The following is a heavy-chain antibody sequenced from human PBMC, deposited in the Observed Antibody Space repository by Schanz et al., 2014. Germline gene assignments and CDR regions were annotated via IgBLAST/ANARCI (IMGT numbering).Heavy chain of an antibody. CDR3: AKSMYSTSWAFDF. J-gene: IGHJ4*02. D-gene: IGHD2-2*01. Sequence: EVQLVESGGGLIQPGGSLRLSCVASGFTVSSNYMSWVRQAPGKGLEWVSVIYSDGRTYYGDSVKGRFTISRDNSKNTLYLQMNSLRAEDTAVYYCAKSMYSTSWAFDFWGQGAQVTVSS. V-gene: IGHV3-53*01. CDR2: IYSDGRT. CDR1: GFTVSSNY.